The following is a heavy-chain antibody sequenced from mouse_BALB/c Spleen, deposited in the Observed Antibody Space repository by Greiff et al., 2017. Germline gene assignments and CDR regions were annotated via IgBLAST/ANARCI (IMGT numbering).Heavy chain of an antibody. CDR2: ISYSGST. CDR1: GDSITSGY. Sequence: EVMLVESGPSLVKPSQTLSLTCSVTGDSITSGYWNWIRKFPGNKLEYMGYISYSGSTYYNPSLKSRISITRDTSKNQYYLQLNSVTTEDTATYYCAYDGYYDYAMDYWGQGTSVTVSS. CDR3: AYDGYYDYAMDY. D-gene: IGHD2-3*01. V-gene: IGHV3-8*02. J-gene: IGHJ4*01.